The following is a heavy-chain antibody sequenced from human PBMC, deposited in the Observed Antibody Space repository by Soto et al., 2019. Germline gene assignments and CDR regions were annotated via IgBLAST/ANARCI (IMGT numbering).Heavy chain of an antibody. D-gene: IGHD7-27*01. V-gene: IGHV6-1*01. CDR2: TYYRSEWYN. Sequence: SQTLSLTCAISGDSVSRNSAAWNWIRQSPSRGLEWLGRTYYRSEWYNDYAVSVKGRLSINPDTSKNRFSLQLNSVTPEDTAVYFCARGNAGVFDYWGQGTPVTVSS. CDR1: GDSVSRNSAA. CDR3: ARGNAGVFDY. J-gene: IGHJ4*02.